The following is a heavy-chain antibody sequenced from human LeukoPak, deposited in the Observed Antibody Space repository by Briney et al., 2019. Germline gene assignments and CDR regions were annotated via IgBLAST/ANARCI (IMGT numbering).Heavy chain of an antibody. V-gene: IGHV3-30-3*01. CDR3: ARAPATTVYDY. CDR2: ISYDGSNK. Sequence: GGSLRLSCAASGFTFSSYAMHWVRQAPGKGLEWVAVISYDGSNKYYADSVKGRFTISRDNSKNTLYLQMNSLRAEDTAVYYCARAPATTVYDYWGQGTLVTVSS. CDR1: GFTFSSYA. J-gene: IGHJ4*02. D-gene: IGHD4-11*01.